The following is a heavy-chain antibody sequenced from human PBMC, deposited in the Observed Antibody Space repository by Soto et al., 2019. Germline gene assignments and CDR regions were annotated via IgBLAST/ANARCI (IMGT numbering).Heavy chain of an antibody. CDR2: MYYSGST. J-gene: IGHJ4*02. CDR1: GGSISSYY. Sequence: SETLSLTCTVSGGSISSYYWSWIRQPPGKGLEWIGYMYYSGSTNYNPSLKSRVTISIDTSKNQFSLKLSSVTAADTAVYYCARAGTATLSDYWGRGTLVTVSS. V-gene: IGHV4-59*01. CDR3: ARAGTATLSDY. D-gene: IGHD2-15*01.